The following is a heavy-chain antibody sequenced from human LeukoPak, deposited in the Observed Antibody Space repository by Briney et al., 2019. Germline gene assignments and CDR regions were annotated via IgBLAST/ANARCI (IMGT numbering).Heavy chain of an antibody. J-gene: IGHJ3*02. CDR1: NGPITIPKW. CDR3: ASSSLVVVGTYGFDI. D-gene: IGHD2-21*01. V-gene: IGHV4-4*02. CDR2: ISHTGST. Sequence: SETLSLTCTVSNGPITIPKWWSWVRPPPGKGLEWIGEISHTGSTNYNPSFNSRVTMSVDKSKNQLSLTLKSVTAADTALCYCASSSLVVVGTYGFDIWGRGTAVTVSS.